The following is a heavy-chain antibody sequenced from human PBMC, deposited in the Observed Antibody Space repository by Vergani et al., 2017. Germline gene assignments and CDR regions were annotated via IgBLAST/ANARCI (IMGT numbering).Heavy chain of an antibody. CDR3: AGQSVYSSSSSLSY. CDR2: ISAYNGNT. Sequence: QVQLVQSGDEVKQPGASVKVSCKASGYTFTSYGISWVRQAPGQGIEWMGWISAYNGNTNYAQTLQGRVTMITDTSKSTAYKELRSLRSDDTAVYYCAGQSVYSSSSSLSYWGQGTLVTVSS. CDR1: GYTFTSYG. D-gene: IGHD6-6*01. J-gene: IGHJ4*02. V-gene: IGHV1-18*04.